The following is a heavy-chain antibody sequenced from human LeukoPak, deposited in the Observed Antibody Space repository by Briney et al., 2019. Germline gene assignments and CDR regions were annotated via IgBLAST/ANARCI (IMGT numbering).Heavy chain of an antibody. D-gene: IGHD5-24*01. V-gene: IGHV3-48*01. CDR3: ARDRAGYNWVDY. CDR1: GFTFNGHS. J-gene: IGHJ4*02. Sequence: GGSLRLSCVGSGFTFNGHSMNWVRQAPGKGLEWISYISSSSPHIYYSDSVKGRFTISRDNAKNSVYLQMNSLRAEDTAVYFCARDRAGYNWVDYWGQGTLVSVSS. CDR2: ISSSSPHI.